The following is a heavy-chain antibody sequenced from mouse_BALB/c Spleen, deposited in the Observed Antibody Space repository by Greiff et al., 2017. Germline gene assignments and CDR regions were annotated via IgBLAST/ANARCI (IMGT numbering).Heavy chain of an antibody. J-gene: IGHJ3*01. CDR1: GFTFSDYY. CDR3: AREGDGNPAWFAY. Sequence: EVQLVESGGGLVKPGGSLKLSCAASGFTFSDYYMYWVRQTPEKRLEWVATISDGGSYTYYPDSVKGRFTISRDNAKNNLYLQMSSLKSEDTAMYYCAREGDGNPAWFAYWGQGTLVTVSA. CDR2: ISDGGSYT. V-gene: IGHV5-4*02. D-gene: IGHD2-1*01.